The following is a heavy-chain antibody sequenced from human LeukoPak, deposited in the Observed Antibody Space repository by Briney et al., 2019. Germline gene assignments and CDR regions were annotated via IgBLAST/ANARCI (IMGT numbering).Heavy chain of an antibody. CDR2: INHSGST. CDR3: ARGGGYYKPLPDY. J-gene: IGHJ4*02. Sequence: KPSETLSLTCAVYGGSFSGYYWSWIRQPPGKGLEWIGEINHSGSTNYNPSLKSRVTISVDTSKNQFSLKLSSVTAADTAVYYCARGGGYYKPLPDYWGQGTLVTVSS. D-gene: IGHD3-3*01. CDR1: GGSFSGYY. V-gene: IGHV4-34*01.